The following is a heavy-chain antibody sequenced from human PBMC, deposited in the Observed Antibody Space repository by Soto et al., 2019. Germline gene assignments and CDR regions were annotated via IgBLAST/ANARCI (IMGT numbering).Heavy chain of an antibody. J-gene: IGHJ6*02. CDR3: ARDSDRPPNGWFLRYYSCIDV. CDR1: GDSVSSNSAA. Sequence: PSQTLSLTCAISGDSVSSNSAAWNWIRQSPSRGLEWLGRTYYRSKWYNDYAVSVKSRITINPDTSKNQFSLQLNSVTPEDTAVYYCARDSDRPPNGWFLRYYSCIDVPGQGTTVTGSS. D-gene: IGHD6-19*01. V-gene: IGHV6-1*01. CDR2: TYYRSKWYN.